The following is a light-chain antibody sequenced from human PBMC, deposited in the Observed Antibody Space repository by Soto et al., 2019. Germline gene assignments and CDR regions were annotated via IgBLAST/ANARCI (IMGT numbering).Light chain of an antibody. CDR2: EVS. CDR3: SSYTSSSPYV. V-gene: IGLV2-14*01. CDR1: SSDVGGYNY. Sequence: QSALTQPASVSGSPGQSITISCTGTSSDVGGYNYVPWYQQHPGKAPKLMIYEVSNRPSGVSNRFSGSKSGNTASLTISGIKAEDEADYYCSSYTSSSPYVFGTGTKLTVL. J-gene: IGLJ1*01.